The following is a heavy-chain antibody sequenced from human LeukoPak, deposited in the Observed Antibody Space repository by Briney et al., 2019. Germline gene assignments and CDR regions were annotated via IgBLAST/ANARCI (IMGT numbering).Heavy chain of an antibody. CDR3: ARGRYYGLVRGVIITPVYYYYMDV. Sequence: GASVKVSCKASGGTFSSYAISWVRQAPGQGLEWMGGIIPIFGTANYAQKFQGRVTITADESTSTAYMELSSLRSEDTAVYYCARGRYYGLVRGVIITPVYYYYMDVWGKGTTVTISS. CDR1: GGTFSSYA. J-gene: IGHJ6*03. CDR2: IIPIFGTA. D-gene: IGHD3-10*01. V-gene: IGHV1-69*13.